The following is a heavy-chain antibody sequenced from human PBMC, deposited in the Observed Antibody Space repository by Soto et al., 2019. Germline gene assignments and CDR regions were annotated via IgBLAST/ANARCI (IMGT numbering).Heavy chain of an antibody. CDR2: INAGNGNT. CDR1: GYTFTSYA. Sequence: ASVKVSCKASGYTFTSYAMHWVRQAPGQRLEWMGWINAGNGNTKYSQKFQGRVTITRDTSASTAYMELSSLRSEDTAVYYCARDWGFGEFRTYYFDYWGQGTLVTVSS. D-gene: IGHD3-10*01. J-gene: IGHJ4*02. CDR3: ARDWGFGEFRTYYFDY. V-gene: IGHV1-3*01.